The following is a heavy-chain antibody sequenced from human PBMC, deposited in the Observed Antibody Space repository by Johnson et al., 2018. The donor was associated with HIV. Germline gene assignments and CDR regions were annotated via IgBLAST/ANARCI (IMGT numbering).Heavy chain of an antibody. CDR2: IKSKTDGGTT. D-gene: IGHD3-22*01. V-gene: IGHV3-15*01. CDR3: TTDDYDSSGRAFDI. Sequence: EVQLVESGGGVVQPGRSLRLSCAASGFTFSNAWMSWVRQAPGKGLEWVGRIKSKTDGGTTDYAAPVKGRFTISRDDSKNTLYLQMNSLKTEDTAVYYCTTDDYDSSGRAFDIWGQGTMVTVSS. J-gene: IGHJ3*02. CDR1: GFTFSNAW.